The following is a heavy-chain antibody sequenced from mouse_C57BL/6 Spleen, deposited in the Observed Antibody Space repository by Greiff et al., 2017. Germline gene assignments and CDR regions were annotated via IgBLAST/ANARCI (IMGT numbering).Heavy chain of an antibody. CDR1: GYTFTDYE. D-gene: IGHD1-1*01. CDR3: TRSVVAKDYFDY. Sequence: VQLQQSGAELVRPGASVTLSCKASGYTFTDYEMHWVKQTPVHGLEWIGAIDPETGGTAYNQKFKGKAILTADKSSSTAYMELRSLTSEDSAVYYCTRSVVAKDYFDYWGQGTTLTVSS. V-gene: IGHV1-15*01. J-gene: IGHJ2*01. CDR2: IDPETGGT.